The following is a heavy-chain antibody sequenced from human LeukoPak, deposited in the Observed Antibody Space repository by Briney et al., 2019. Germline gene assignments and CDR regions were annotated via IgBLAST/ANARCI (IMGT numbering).Heavy chain of an antibody. J-gene: IGHJ3*02. Sequence: SGGSLRLSCAASGFTFSSYAMSWVRQAPGKGLEWVSAISGSGGSTYYADSVKGRFTISRDNSKNTLYLQMNSLRAEDTAVYYCARDTGDGYNSDAFDIWGQGTMVTVSS. CDR1: GFTFSSYA. V-gene: IGHV3-23*01. CDR3: ARDTGDGYNSDAFDI. CDR2: ISGSGGST. D-gene: IGHD5-24*01.